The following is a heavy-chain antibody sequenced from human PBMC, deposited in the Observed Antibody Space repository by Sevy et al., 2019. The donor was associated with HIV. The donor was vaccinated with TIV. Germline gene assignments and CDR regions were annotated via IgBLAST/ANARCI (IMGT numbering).Heavy chain of an antibody. D-gene: IGHD6-19*01. CDR2: ISGSRTYI. V-gene: IGHV3-21*01. J-gene: IGHJ5*02. CDR3: ARGHPGIAVTVPNWFDP. Sequence: GGSLRLSCATSGFTFNSYSMNWVRQAPGKGLEWVSSISGSRTYIYYAVSVKGRFTISRDNAKNSLHLQMNNLRAEDMAVYYCARGHPGIAVTVPNWFDPWGQGTLVTVSS. CDR1: GFTFNSYS.